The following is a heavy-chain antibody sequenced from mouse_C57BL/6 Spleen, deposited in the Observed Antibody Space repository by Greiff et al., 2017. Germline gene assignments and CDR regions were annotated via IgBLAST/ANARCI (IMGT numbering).Heavy chain of an antibody. D-gene: IGHD1-1*01. CDR2: IRNKANGYTT. V-gene: IGHV7-3*01. CDR1: GFTFTDYY. Sequence: EVKLQESGGGLVQPGGSLSLSCAASGFTFTDYYMSWVRQPPGKALEWLGFIRNKANGYTTEYSASVKGRFTISRDNSQSILYLQMNALRAEDSATYYCARSLFYYYGSSPFDYWGQGTTLTVSS. CDR3: ARSLFYYYGSSPFDY. J-gene: IGHJ2*01.